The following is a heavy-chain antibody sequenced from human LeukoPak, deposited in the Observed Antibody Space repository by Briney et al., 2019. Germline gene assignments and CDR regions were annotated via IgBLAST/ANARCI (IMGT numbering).Heavy chain of an antibody. D-gene: IGHD4-17*01. CDR2: IYYSGST. J-gene: IGHJ3*02. V-gene: IGHV4-30-4*01. CDR1: GGSISSGDYY. CDR3: ARVLGDYWEQPAFDI. Sequence: PSETLSLTCTVSGGSISSGDYYWSWIRQPPGKGLEWIGYIYYSGSTYYNPSLKSRVTISVDTSKNQFSLKLSSVTAADTAVYYCARVLGDYWEQPAFDIWGQGTMVTVSS.